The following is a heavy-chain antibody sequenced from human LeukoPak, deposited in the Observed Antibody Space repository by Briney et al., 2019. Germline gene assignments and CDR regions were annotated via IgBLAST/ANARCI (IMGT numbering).Heavy chain of an antibody. Sequence: PGGSLRLSCEASGFTFSSHAIIWVRQVPGKGLEWVSAISGGGDSTYYADSVRGRFTISRDNSKNTLYLQMNSLRAEDTAVYYCAKDLTGYYSMPGYWGQGTLVTVSS. CDR3: AKDLTGYYSMPGY. CDR2: ISGGGDST. J-gene: IGHJ4*02. V-gene: IGHV3-23*01. CDR1: GFTFSSHA. D-gene: IGHD3-9*01.